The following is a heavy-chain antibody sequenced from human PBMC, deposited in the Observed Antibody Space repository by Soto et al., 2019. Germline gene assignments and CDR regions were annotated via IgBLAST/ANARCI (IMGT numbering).Heavy chain of an antibody. CDR2: IIPILGIA. J-gene: IGHJ4*02. D-gene: IGHD1-1*01. Sequence: SVKVSCKASGGTFSSYTSSWVRQAPEQGLEWMGRIIPILGIANYAQKLQGRVTITADKSTSTAYMELSSLRSEDTAVYYCARDTGIAVFDYWGQGTLVTVSS. CDR3: ARDTGIAVFDY. V-gene: IGHV1-69*02. CDR1: GGTFSSYT.